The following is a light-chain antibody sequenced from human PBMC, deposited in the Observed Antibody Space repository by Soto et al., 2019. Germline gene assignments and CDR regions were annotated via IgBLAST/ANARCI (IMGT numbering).Light chain of an antibody. CDR1: SGHSSYA. CDR2: LNSDGSH. Sequence: QPVLTQSPSASASPGASVKLTCTLSSGHSSYAIAWHQQQPEKGPRFLMKLNSDGSHNKGDGIPDRFSGSSSGAERYLTISSLQSEDEADDYCQTWGAGFAVFGGGTQLTVL. J-gene: IGLJ7*01. V-gene: IGLV4-69*01. CDR3: QTWGAGFAV.